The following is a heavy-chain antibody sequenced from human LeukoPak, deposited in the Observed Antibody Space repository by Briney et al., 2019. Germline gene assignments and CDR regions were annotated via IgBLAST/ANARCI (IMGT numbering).Heavy chain of an antibody. CDR2: IDEDGKTI. V-gene: IGHV3-74*01. Sequence: PGGSLRLSCAASGCTFNSYWLHWVRQAPGKGLVWVSRIDEDGKTIDYADSVKGRFTISRDNAKDTLYLQMSSLRDEDTAVYYCVSDLCGGDDQWGRGTLVTVSS. CDR3: VSDLCGGDDQ. D-gene: IGHD3-3*01. CDR1: GCTFNSYW. J-gene: IGHJ5*02.